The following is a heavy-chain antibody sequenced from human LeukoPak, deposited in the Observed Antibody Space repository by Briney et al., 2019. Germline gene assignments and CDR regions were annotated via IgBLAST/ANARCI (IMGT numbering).Heavy chain of an antibody. J-gene: IGHJ4*02. CDR1: GFTFSGSA. CDR2: IRTKADNYAT. CDR3: AAVVYYGSGTYSYYFDS. D-gene: IGHD3-10*01. V-gene: IGHV3-73*01. Sequence: GGSLRLSCAASGFTFSGSAIHWVRQASGKGLEWVGRIRTKADNYATVYAASVNGRFTISRDNSRTTLYLQMNSLRAEDTAVYYCAAVVYYGSGTYSYYFDSWGQGTLVTVSS.